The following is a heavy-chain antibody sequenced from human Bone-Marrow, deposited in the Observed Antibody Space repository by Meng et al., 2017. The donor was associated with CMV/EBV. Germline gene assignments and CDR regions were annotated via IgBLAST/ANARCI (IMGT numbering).Heavy chain of an antibody. CDR2: VSADNGDT. CDR1: GYTFTRFG. J-gene: IGHJ4*02. V-gene: IGHV1-18*01. Sequence: ASVKVSCKTSGYTFTRFGVTWMRQAPGQGLEWMGWVSADNGDTNYAQKFQGRVTMTTDTSTTTAFMELRSLRSDDTAVYYCARERGDIGFAYWGQGTLVTGSS. CDR3: ARERGDIGFAY. D-gene: IGHD2-15*01.